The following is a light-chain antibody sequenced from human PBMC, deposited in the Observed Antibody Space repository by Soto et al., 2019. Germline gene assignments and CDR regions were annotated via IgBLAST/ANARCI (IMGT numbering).Light chain of an antibody. V-gene: IGLV2-14*01. CDR3: SSYTSRSTRLYV. CDR1: SSDVGGYNY. J-gene: IGLJ1*01. Sequence: QSALTQPASVSGSPGQSITISCTGTSSDVGGYNYVSWYQQHPGKAPKLMIYDVSNRPSGVSNRFSGSKSGNTASLTISGLQAEDEAEYYCSSYTSRSTRLYVFGTGTKVTVL. CDR2: DVS.